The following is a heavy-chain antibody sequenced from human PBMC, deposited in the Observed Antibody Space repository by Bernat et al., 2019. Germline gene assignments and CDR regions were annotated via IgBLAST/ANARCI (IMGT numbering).Heavy chain of an antibody. V-gene: IGHV3-66*01. CDR3: ARDWGIVGATPRVFD. J-gene: IGHJ4*02. D-gene: IGHD1-26*01. CDR1: GFTVSSNY. CDR2: IYSGGST. Sequence: EVQLVESGGGLVQPGGSLRLSCAASGFTVSSNYMSWVRQAPGKGLEWVSVIYSGGSTYYAESVKGRFTISRDNSKNTLYLQMNSLRAEDTAVYYCARDWGIVGATPRVFDWGQGTLVTVSS.